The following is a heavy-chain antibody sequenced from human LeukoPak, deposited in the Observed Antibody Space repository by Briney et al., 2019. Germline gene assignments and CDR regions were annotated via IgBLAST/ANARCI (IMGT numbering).Heavy chain of an antibody. CDR2: IYTSGST. V-gene: IGHV4-61*02. CDR1: GGSISSGSYY. Sequence: SETLSLTCTVSGGSISSGSYYWSWVRQPAGKGLEWIGRIYTSGSTNYNPSLKSRVTISVDTSKNQFSLKLSSVTAADTAVYYCARSDSSGWYVLGYYFDYWGQGTLVTVSS. CDR3: ARSDSSGWYVLGYYFDY. D-gene: IGHD6-19*01. J-gene: IGHJ4*02.